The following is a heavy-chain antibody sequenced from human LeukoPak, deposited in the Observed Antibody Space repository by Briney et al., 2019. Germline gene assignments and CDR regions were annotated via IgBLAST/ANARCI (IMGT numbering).Heavy chain of an antibody. Sequence: PGGSLRLSCAASGFTFSNYWMHWVRQAPGKGLVWVSRINSDGSSRNYADSVKGRFTISRDNGKNTLYLQMNSLRAEDTAVYYCARLIMDHQQTFDHWGQGTLVTVSS. CDR2: INSDGSSR. D-gene: IGHD2-8*01. V-gene: IGHV3-74*01. CDR1: GFTFSNYW. J-gene: IGHJ4*02. CDR3: ARLIMDHQQTFDH.